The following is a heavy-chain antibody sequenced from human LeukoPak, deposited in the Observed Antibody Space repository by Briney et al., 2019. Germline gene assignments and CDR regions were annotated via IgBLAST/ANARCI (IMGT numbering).Heavy chain of an antibody. V-gene: IGHV4-34*01. CDR3: ARGGCSSTSCYTVGAFDI. CDR2: IKHSGST. J-gene: IGHJ3*02. Sequence: PSETLSLTCAVYGGSFSDYYWSWIRQPPGKGLEWIGEIKHSGSTNYNPSLKSRVTISVDTSKNQFSLKLSSVTAADTAVYYCARGGCSSTSCYTVGAFDIWGQGTMVTVSS. D-gene: IGHD2-2*02. CDR1: GGSFSDYY.